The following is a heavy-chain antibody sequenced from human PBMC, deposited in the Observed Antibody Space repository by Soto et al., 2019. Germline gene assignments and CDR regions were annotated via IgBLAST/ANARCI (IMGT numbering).Heavy chain of an antibody. Sequence: QMQVVQSGAEVKKPGSSVKISCKASGRIFSSFPTSWVRQVPGQGLEWMGGVISASGSVTYAPKFQGRVTITAVNSAGIGYMELTSLTSEDTAIYYCARVGSRDAYDYVLDHWGPGTMVTVSS. J-gene: IGHJ1*01. V-gene: IGHV1-69*06. CDR2: VISASGSV. CDR3: ARVGSRDAYDYVLDH. CDR1: GRIFSSFP. D-gene: IGHD3-10*02.